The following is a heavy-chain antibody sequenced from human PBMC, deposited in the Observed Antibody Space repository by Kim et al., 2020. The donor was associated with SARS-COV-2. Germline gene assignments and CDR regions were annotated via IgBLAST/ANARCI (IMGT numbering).Heavy chain of an antibody. Sequence: GESLKISCKASGYRFTGYWIAWVRQMPGKGPEWMGNIYPGDSDTRYSPSFQGQVTISADESLTTAYLQWRSLKTSDTAMYYCARRGWEFPSNALYVWGRG. V-gene: IGHV5-51*01. J-gene: IGHJ3*01. CDR2: IYPGDSDT. CDR3: ARRGWEFPSNALYV. D-gene: IGHD1-26*01. CDR1: GYRFTGYW.